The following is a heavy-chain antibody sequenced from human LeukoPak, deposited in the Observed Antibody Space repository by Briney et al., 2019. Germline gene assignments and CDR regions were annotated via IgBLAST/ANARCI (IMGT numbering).Heavy chain of an antibody. Sequence: PGGSLRLSCADSGSTFSRYWMHWVRQTPGKGLVWVSCISADGSVTRYADSVKGRFTISRDNTKSTLYLQMHSLRAEDTALYYCATAGGDGSRMGFDPWGQGTLVTVSS. V-gene: IGHV3-74*01. J-gene: IGHJ5*02. CDR3: ATAGGDGSRMGFDP. D-gene: IGHD2-15*01. CDR1: GSTFSRYW. CDR2: ISADGSVT.